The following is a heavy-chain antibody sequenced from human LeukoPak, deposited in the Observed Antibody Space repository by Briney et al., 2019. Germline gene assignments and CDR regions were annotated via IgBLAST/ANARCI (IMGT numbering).Heavy chain of an antibody. D-gene: IGHD1-26*01. J-gene: IGHJ3*02. Sequence: GPLRLSCAASGFTFSNYAMSWVRQAPGKGLEWVSLISGITTNTYYADSVKGRFTISRDNSKNTLDLQMNSLRAEDTAGYYCAKHLLVGGTRGAYAFDIWGRGTMVTVSS. CDR2: ISGITTNT. CDR3: AKHLLVGGTRGAYAFDI. V-gene: IGHV3-23*01. CDR1: GFTFSNYA.